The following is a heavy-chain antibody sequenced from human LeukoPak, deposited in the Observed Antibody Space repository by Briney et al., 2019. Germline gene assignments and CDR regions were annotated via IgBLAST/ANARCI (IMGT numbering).Heavy chain of an antibody. J-gene: IGHJ3*02. Sequence: TGGSLRLSCAASEFMFSEYWMNWVRQAPGKGLEWLAIINQDESEKYSVSSVKGRFTISRDNVKNSLYLQLSSLRAEDTAVYYCARGGSRTCSTCYSDASDIWGQGTMVTVSS. CDR2: INQDESEK. CDR3: ARGGSRTCSTCYSDASDI. D-gene: IGHD2-15*01. V-gene: IGHV3-7*01. CDR1: EFMFSEYW.